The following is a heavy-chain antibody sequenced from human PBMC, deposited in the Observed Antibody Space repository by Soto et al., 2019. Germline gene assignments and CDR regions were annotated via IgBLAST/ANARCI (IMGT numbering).Heavy chain of an antibody. CDR1: GVTFSSYA. D-gene: IGHD2-15*01. J-gene: IGHJ5*02. Sequence: EVQLLESGGGLVQPGESLRLSCAASGVTFSSYAMTWVRQAPGKGLEWVSSISGSGDYTYFADSVKGRFTISRDNSKDTLYLQMSSLRVEDTAIYYCAKDSRSHPQGWFDPWGQGTLVTVSS. CDR2: ISGSGDYT. V-gene: IGHV3-23*01. CDR3: AKDSRSHPQGWFDP.